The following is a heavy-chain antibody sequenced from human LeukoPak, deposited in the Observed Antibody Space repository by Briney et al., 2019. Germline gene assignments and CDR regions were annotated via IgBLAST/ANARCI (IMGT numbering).Heavy chain of an antibody. V-gene: IGHV3-23*01. D-gene: IGHD6-6*01. J-gene: IGHJ6*02. Sequence: GGSLRLSCEASGFTFSSYAMSWVRQAPGKGLEWVSAISGSGGSTYYADSVKGRFTISRDNSKNTLYLQMNSLRAEDTAVYYCAKTHLVRYYYYYGMDVWGQGTTVTVSS. CDR3: AKTHLVRYYYYYGMDV. CDR2: ISGSGGST. CDR1: GFTFSSYA.